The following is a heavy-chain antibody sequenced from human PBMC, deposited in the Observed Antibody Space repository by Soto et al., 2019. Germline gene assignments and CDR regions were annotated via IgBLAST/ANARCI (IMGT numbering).Heavy chain of an antibody. V-gene: IGHV4-31*03. CDR2: IFTSGST. Sequence: TLSLTCTVSGGSINSGAYYWVWIGQGTGKGLEWIGYIFTSGSTYYNPSLKSRVTISVDTSKNHFSLKLRSVPAADTAVYYCARVGSRGYSYGYSDYWGQGTLVTVSS. J-gene: IGHJ4*02. D-gene: IGHD5-18*01. CDR3: ARVGSRGYSYGYSDY. CDR1: GGSINSGAYY.